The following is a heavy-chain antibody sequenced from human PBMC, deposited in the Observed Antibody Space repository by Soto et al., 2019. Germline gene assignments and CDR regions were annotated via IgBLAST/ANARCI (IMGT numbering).Heavy chain of an antibody. D-gene: IGHD4-17*01. V-gene: IGHV3-23*01. J-gene: IGHJ2*01. CDR2: ISGSGGST. CDR3: AKAQDYGDYPSWYFDL. Sequence: EVQLLESGGGLVQPGGSLRLSCAASGFTFSSYAMSWVRQAPGKGLEWVSAISGSGGSTYYADSVKGRFTISRDNSKNTLDLQMNSLRAEDTAVYYCAKAQDYGDYPSWYFDLWGRGSLVTVSS. CDR1: GFTFSSYA.